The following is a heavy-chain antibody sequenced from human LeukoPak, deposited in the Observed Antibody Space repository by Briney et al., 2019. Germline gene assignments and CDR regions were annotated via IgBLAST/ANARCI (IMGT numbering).Heavy chain of an antibody. CDR2: ISSSSSYI. CDR1: GFTFSSYS. J-gene: IGHJ3*01. V-gene: IGHV3-21*04. D-gene: IGHD6-13*01. Sequence: GGSLRLSCAASGFTFSSYSMSWVRQAPGKGLEWVSSISSSSSYIYYADSVKGRFTISRDNAKNSLYLQMNSLRTEDTALYYCARDIGSSGHDAFDLWGQGTMVTVSS. CDR3: ARDIGSSGHDAFDL.